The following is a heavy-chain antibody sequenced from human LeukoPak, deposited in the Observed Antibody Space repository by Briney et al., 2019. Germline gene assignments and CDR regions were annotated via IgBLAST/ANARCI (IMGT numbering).Heavy chain of an antibody. Sequence: GGSLRLSCAASGFTFSSYSINWVRQAPGKGLEWVSPISSSSSYIYYADSVKGRFTISRDNAKNTLYLQMNSLRAEDTAVYYCARMTAHAFDIWGQGTMVTVSS. D-gene: IGHD2-21*02. CDR2: ISSSSSYI. V-gene: IGHV3-21*01. CDR1: GFTFSSYS. CDR3: ARMTAHAFDI. J-gene: IGHJ3*02.